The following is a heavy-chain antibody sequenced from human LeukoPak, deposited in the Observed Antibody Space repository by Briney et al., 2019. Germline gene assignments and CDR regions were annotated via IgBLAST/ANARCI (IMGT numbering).Heavy chain of an antibody. V-gene: IGHV1-18*01. CDR1: GYIFTKYD. D-gene: IGHD6-13*01. Sequence: ASVKVSCKTSGYIFTKYDISWVRQAPGQGPEWMGWITPYNGNAQSAPKFEGRVTMTTDTSASTAYLELRGLKSDDTAVYYRARETKDGVFFDYWGQGTLVIVSS. CDR2: ITPYNGNA. CDR3: ARETKDGVFFDY. J-gene: IGHJ4*02.